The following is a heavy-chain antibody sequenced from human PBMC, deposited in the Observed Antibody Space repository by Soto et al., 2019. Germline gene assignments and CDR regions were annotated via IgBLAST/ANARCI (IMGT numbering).Heavy chain of an antibody. D-gene: IGHD3-3*01. CDR1: GYSFTSYW. CDR3: ARLAYDFWSGHPNPRYYYGMDV. Sequence: GESLKISCKGSGYSFTSYWIGWVRQMPGKGLEWKGLIYPGDSNTRYSPSLQGQVTISVDKSISTSYLQWSSLKATDTAMYYCARLAYDFWSGHPNPRYYYGMDVWGQGTTVTVSS. V-gene: IGHV5-51*01. J-gene: IGHJ6*02. CDR2: IYPGDSNT.